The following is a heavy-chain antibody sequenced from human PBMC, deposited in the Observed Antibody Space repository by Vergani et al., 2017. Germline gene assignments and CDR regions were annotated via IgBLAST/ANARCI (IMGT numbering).Heavy chain of an antibody. CDR2: IYYSGRT. CDR3: ASTNPGIAAASYAAWGVY. CDR1: GGYISSSSYY. D-gene: IGHD6-13*01. J-gene: IGHJ4*02. Sequence: QLQLQESGPGLVKPSETLSLTCTVSGGYISSSSYYWGWIRQPPGKGLEWIGSIYYSGRTYYNPSLKSRVTISVDTSKNQFSLKLSSVTAAATAVYYCASTNPGIAAASYAAWGVYWGQGTLVTVSS. V-gene: IGHV4-39*01.